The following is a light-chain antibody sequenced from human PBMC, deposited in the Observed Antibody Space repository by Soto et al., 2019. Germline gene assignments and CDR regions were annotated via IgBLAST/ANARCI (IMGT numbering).Light chain of an antibody. CDR1: SSDVGGYNY. CDR3: ASYVRTNNFVV. V-gene: IGLV2-8*01. Sequence: QSALTQPPSASGSPGQSVTISCTGTSSDVGGYNYVSWYQQHPGKAPKLMIYEVTKRPSGVPDRFSGSKSGNTASLTVSGLQGEDEADFNSASYVRTNNFVVFGGGTKVTVL. J-gene: IGLJ2*01. CDR2: EVT.